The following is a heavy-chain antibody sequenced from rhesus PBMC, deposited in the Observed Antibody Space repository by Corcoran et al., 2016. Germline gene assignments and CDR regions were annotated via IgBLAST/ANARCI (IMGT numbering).Heavy chain of an antibody. Sequence: QVQLQESGPGLVKPSETLSLTCTVSGAYISNYWWIWMRQAPGKGLEWIEDINGDGCISSHHPSLRRRVTLSRDASRKQFSLKLTSVTAADTAVYYCARDCSSYLNDYWGQGVLVTVSS. J-gene: IGHJ4*01. CDR3: ARDCSSYLNDY. D-gene: IGHD2-15*01. V-gene: IGHV4-80*01. CDR2: INGDGCIS. CDR1: GAYISNYW.